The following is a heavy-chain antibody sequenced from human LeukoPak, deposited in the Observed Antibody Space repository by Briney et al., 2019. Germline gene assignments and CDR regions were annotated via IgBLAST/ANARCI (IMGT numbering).Heavy chain of an antibody. CDR1: GGSISSRSYY. Sequence: SETLSLTCTVSGGSISSRSYYWGWIRQPPGKGLEWIGTIYYSGSTYYNPSLKSRVTISVDTPKNQFSLKVRSVTAADTAEYYCARERDFYDSSGSPSYWGQGTLVIVSS. CDR3: ARERDFYDSSGSPSY. J-gene: IGHJ4*02. D-gene: IGHD3-22*01. V-gene: IGHV4-39*07. CDR2: IYYSGST.